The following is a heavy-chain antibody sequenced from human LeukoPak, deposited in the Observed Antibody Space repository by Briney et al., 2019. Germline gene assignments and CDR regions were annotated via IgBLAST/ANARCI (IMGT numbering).Heavy chain of an antibody. D-gene: IGHD6-13*01. CDR2: INNDDVYT. CDR1: GFTFSDYY. CDR3: ARGTAAAPLDY. Sequence: GGSLRLSCAASGFTFSDYYMSWIRQARGKGLEWISYINNDDVYTNYADSVMGRFTISRDNAKNSLYLQMNSLRADDTAVYYCARGTAAAPLDYWGQGTLVTVSS. J-gene: IGHJ4*02. V-gene: IGHV3-11*03.